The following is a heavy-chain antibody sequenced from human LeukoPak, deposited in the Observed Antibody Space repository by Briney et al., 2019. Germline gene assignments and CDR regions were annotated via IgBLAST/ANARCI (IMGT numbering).Heavy chain of an antibody. V-gene: IGHV3-7*01. J-gene: IGHJ4*02. CDR3: ARDQAWLVHRAPDY. CDR2: IKGDGSER. Sequence: LAGGSLRLSCAVSGFSISNYWMTWVRQAPGKGLEWVANIKGDGSERYYVDSVKGRFTISRDNAKNSLYLQMNSLRAEDTAVYYCARDQAWLVHRAPDYWGQGTLVTVSS. D-gene: IGHD6-19*01. CDR1: GFSISNYW.